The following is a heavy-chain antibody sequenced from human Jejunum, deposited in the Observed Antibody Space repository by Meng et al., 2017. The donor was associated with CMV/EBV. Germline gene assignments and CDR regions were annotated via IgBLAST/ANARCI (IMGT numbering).Heavy chain of an antibody. CDR2: ISWNSGAI. CDR3: AKSTRGYYDSTGYFES. D-gene: IGHD3-22*01. V-gene: IGHV3-9*01. Sequence: FTVDAYAMHWVRPAPGKGLEWVSGISWNSGAIGYADSMKGRFTISRDNAKNSLYLQLNSLRSEDTAFYYCAKSTRGYYDSTGYFESWGQGTLVTVSS. CDR1: FTVDAYA. J-gene: IGHJ4*02.